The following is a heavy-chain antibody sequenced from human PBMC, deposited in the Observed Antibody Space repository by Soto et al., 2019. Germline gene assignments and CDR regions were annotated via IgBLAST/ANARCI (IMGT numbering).Heavy chain of an antibody. D-gene: IGHD6-13*01. J-gene: IGHJ6*02. CDR2: ISAYNGNT. V-gene: IGHV1-18*01. CDR3: ARFLGSSWYPGYYGMDV. CDR1: GYTFTSYG. Sequence: ASVKVSCKASGYTFTSYGISWVRQAPGQGLEWMGWISAYNGNTNYAQKLQGRVTMTTDTSTSTAYMELRSLRSDDTAVYYCARFLGSSWYPGYYGMDVWGQGTTVTVSS.